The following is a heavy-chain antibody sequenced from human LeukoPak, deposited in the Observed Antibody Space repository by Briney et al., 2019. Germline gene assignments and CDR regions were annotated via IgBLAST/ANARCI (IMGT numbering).Heavy chain of an antibody. D-gene: IGHD6-13*01. CDR3: AKEKFSSSWYGIYYYYGMDV. J-gene: IGHJ6*02. Sequence: PGGSLRLSCAASGFTFDDYAMHWVRQAPGKGLEWVSGISWNSGSIGYADSVKGRFTISRDNAKNSLYLQMNSLRAEDTALYYCAKEKFSSSWYGIYYYYGMDVWGQGTTVTV. V-gene: IGHV3-9*01. CDR2: ISWNSGSI. CDR1: GFTFDDYA.